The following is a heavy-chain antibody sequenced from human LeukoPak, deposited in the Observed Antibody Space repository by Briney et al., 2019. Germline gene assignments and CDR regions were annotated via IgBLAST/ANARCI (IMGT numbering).Heavy chain of an antibody. CDR3: ARLQYSSGYAFDY. CDR2: FDPEDGET. CDR1: GYTLTELS. Sequence: ASVKVSCKVSGYTLTELSMHWVRQAPGKGLEWMGGFDPEDGETIYAQKFQGRVTMTEDTSTDTAYMELRSLRSDDTAVYYCARLQYSSGYAFDYWGQGTLVTVSS. D-gene: IGHD6-19*01. J-gene: IGHJ4*02. V-gene: IGHV1-24*01.